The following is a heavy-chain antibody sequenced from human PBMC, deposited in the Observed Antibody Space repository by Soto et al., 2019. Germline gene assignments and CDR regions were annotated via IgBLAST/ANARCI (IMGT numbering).Heavy chain of an antibody. Sequence: EVQLVESGGGLIQPGGSLRLSCAASGFTVSSNYMSWVRQAPGKGLEWVSVIYSGGSTYYADSVKGRFTISRDNSKNTLYLQMNSLRAKDTVVYYCARGGTTGTPTYYYDMNVRGQGTTVTVSS. CDR3: ARGGTTGTPTYYYDMNV. D-gene: IGHD1-1*01. CDR2: IYSGGST. J-gene: IGHJ6*02. CDR1: GFTVSSNY. V-gene: IGHV3-53*01.